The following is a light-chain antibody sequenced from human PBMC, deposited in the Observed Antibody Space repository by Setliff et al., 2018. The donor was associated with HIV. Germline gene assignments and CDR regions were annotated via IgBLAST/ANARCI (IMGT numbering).Light chain of an antibody. CDR2: DTS. CDR3: LLSYSNTYV. CDR1: TGGVTSGHY. J-gene: IGLJ2*01. Sequence: QAVVTQEPSLTVSPGGTVTLTCGSNTGGVTSGHYAYWFQQKPGQAPRTLIYDTSNKLSWTPARFSGSLLGGKAALTLSGAQAQDEADYYCLLSYSNTYVFGGGTKVNVL. V-gene: IGLV7-46*01.